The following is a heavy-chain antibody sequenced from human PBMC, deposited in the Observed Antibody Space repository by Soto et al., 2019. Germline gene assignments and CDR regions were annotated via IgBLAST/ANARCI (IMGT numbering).Heavy chain of an antibody. D-gene: IGHD4-17*01. CDR2: IKQDGSEK. V-gene: IGHV3-7*01. CDR1: GFTFSSDW. CDR3: AREYGDYFLYY. Sequence: GGSLRLSCAASGFTFSSDWMSWVRQAPGKGLEWVANIKQDGSEKYYVDSVKGRFTISRDNAKNSLYLQMNSLRAEDTAVYYCAREYGDYFLYYWGQGTLVTVSS. J-gene: IGHJ4*02.